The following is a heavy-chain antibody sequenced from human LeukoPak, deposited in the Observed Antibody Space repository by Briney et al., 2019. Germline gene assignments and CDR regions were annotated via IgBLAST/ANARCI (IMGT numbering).Heavy chain of an antibody. V-gene: IGHV4-30-2*01. CDR3: ARGKYYGSGSYFDY. Sequence: PSQTLSFTCAVSGFSISSGGYSWRWLRQPPGKSLEWIAYIYHSGSTYYNPSLKSRVTISVDRSKNQFSLKLSSVTAADTAVYYCARGKYYGSGSYFDYWGQGTLVTVSS. J-gene: IGHJ4*02. CDR1: GFSISSGGYS. D-gene: IGHD3-10*01. CDR2: IYHSGST.